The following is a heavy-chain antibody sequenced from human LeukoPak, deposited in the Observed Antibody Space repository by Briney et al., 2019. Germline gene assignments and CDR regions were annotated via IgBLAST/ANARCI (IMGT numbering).Heavy chain of an antibody. J-gene: IGHJ6*03. D-gene: IGHD3-3*01. V-gene: IGHV3-23*01. CDR1: GFTFSSYA. Sequence: GGSLRLACAASGFTFSSYAMSWVGQAPGKGLEGVAAISGSGGNTYYADTVKGRFTISRDNSKNTLYLQMISLRPEDTAVYYCAKVNSDSWSGYQYYYYMDVWGKGTTVTVSS. CDR2: ISGSGGNT. CDR3: AKVNSDSWSGYQYYYYMDV.